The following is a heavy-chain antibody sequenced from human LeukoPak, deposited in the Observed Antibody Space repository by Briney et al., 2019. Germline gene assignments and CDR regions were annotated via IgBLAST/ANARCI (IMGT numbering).Heavy chain of an antibody. V-gene: IGHV3-30*18. J-gene: IGHJ3*02. CDR3: AKDEADYDSSGYYPDPI. Sequence: SGGSLRLSCAASGFTFSSYGMHWVRQAPGKGLEWVAVISYDGSNKYYADSVKGRFTISRDNSKNTLYLQMNSLRAEDTAVYYCAKDEADYDSSGYYPDPIWGQGTMVTVSS. CDR2: ISYDGSNK. D-gene: IGHD3-22*01. CDR1: GFTFSSYG.